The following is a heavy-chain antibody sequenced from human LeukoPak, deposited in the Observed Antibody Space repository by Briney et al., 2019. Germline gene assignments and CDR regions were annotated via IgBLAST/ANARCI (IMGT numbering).Heavy chain of an antibody. CDR3: ASFIDSSGYYYESLRTFDY. Sequence: ASVKVSCKASGYTFTSYGISWVRQAPGQGLEWMGWINPNSGGTNYAQKFQGRVTMTRDMSTSTVYMELSSLRSEDTAVYYCASFIDSSGYYYESLRTFDYWGQGTLVTVSS. V-gene: IGHV1-2*02. D-gene: IGHD3-22*01. J-gene: IGHJ4*02. CDR2: INPNSGGT. CDR1: GYTFTSYG.